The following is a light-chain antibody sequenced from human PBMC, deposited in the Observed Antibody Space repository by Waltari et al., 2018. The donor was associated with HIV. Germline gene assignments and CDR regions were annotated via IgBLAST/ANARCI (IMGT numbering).Light chain of an antibody. Sequence: EIVLTQSPATLYLSPGERATLSCKASQTLTSTSLAWYQQRPGQAPRLLIYGASSRVTGIPDRFSGSGSGTDFSLNITRLQPEDFAMYYCQQYGRSPTAFGGGTKVQMK. CDR2: GAS. V-gene: IGKV3-20*01. J-gene: IGKJ4*01. CDR1: QTLTSTS. CDR3: QQYGRSPTA.